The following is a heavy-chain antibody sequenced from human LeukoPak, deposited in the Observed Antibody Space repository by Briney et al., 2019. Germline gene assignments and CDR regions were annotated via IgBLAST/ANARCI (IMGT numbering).Heavy chain of an antibody. CDR3: ARDPKSGWYPFDY. Sequence: SETLSLTCTVSGGSISSYYWSWIRQPPGKGLEWIGYIYYSGSTNYNPSLKSRVTISVDTSKNQFSLKLTSVTAADTALYYCARDPKSGWYPFDYWGQGTLVTVSS. D-gene: IGHD6-19*01. CDR1: GGSISSYY. V-gene: IGHV4-59*01. J-gene: IGHJ4*02. CDR2: IYYSGST.